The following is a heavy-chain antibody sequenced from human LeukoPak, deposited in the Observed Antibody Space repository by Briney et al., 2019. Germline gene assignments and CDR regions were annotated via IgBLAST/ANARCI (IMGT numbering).Heavy chain of an antibody. J-gene: IGHJ4*02. CDR2: INPNSGGT. CDR3: AREEVIAAAGPTLDY. V-gene: IGHV1-2*02. D-gene: IGHD6-13*01. Sequence: GASVQVSCKTSGGTFSTSAITWVRQAPGQGLEWMGWINPNSGGTNYAQKFQGRVTMTRDTSISTAYIELSRLRSDDTAVFYCAREEVIAAAGPTLDYWGQGALVTVSS. CDR1: GGTFSTSA.